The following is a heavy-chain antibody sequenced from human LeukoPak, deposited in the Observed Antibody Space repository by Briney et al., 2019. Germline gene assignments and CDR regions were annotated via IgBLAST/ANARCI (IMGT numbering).Heavy chain of an antibody. D-gene: IGHD3-10*01. CDR2: IHYSGST. V-gene: IGHV4-59*01. Sequence: SETLSLTCTVSGGSISSYYWSWIRQPPRKGLEWIGNIHYSGSTNYNPSLKSRVTISVDRSKNQFSLKLNSVTAADTAVYYCARRMAYYYGSEAFDIWGQGTMVTVSS. CDR3: ARRMAYYYGSEAFDI. CDR1: GGSISSYY. J-gene: IGHJ3*02.